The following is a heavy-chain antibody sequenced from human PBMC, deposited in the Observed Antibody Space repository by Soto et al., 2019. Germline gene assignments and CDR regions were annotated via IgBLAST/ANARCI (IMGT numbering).Heavy chain of an antibody. J-gene: IGHJ4*02. V-gene: IGHV4-59*12. D-gene: IGHD6-19*01. CDR2: IYYSGST. Sequence: SETLSLTCTVSGGSISSYYWSWIRQPPGKGLEWIGYIYYSGSTNYNPSLKSRVTISVDTSKNQFSLKLSSVTAADTAVYYCARLTGYSSGGVYWGQGTLVTVSS. CDR1: GGSISSYY. CDR3: ARLTGYSSGGVY.